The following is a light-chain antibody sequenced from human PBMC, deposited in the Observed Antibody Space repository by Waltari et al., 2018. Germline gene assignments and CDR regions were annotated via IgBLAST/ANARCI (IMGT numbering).Light chain of an antibody. V-gene: IGLV4-69*01. CDR3: QAWGTGLIGV. Sequence: QVVLTQSPSASASLGASVNPTRPLSSGPPTSAPARHPQQPERAPRYLTKVNNDGSHIKGVGIPDRFSGSSSGAERYLTISSLQSEDEADYYCQAWGTGLIGVFGGGTKLTVL. CDR2: VNNDGSH. CDR1: SGPPTSA. J-gene: IGLJ3*02.